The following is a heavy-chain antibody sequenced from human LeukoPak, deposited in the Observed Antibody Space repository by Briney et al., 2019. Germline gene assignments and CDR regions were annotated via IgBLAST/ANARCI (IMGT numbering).Heavy chain of an antibody. CDR3: ARHRSDSGDYDAFDI. V-gene: IGHV3-23*01. J-gene: IGHJ3*02. D-gene: IGHD4-17*01. CDR2: ISGSGANT. Sequence: PGGSLRLSCAASGFTFSTYVMSWVRQAPGKGLEWVSTISGSGANTYYADSVKGRFTISRDNSKNTLFLQMNSLRAEDTAVYYCARHRSDSGDYDAFDIWGQGTMVTVSS. CDR1: GFTFSTYV.